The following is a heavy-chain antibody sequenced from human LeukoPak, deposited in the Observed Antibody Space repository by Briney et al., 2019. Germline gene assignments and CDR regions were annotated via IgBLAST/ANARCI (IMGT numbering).Heavy chain of an antibody. CDR1: GFTFSSYT. CDR2: ITSSSSYI. J-gene: IGHJ4*02. V-gene: IGHV3-21*04. CDR3: ARTYYYDSSGLGPFDY. D-gene: IGHD3-22*01. Sequence: GGSLRLSCAASGFTFSSYTMNWVRQAPGKGLEWVSSITSSSSYIYYADSVKGRFTISRDNAKNSLYLQMNSLRAEDTAVYYCARTYYYDSSGLGPFDYWGQGTLVTVSS.